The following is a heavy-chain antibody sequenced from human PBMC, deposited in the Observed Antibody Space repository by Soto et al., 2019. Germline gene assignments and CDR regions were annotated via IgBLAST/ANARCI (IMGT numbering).Heavy chain of an antibody. CDR3: AREGNDLDFDP. CDR1: GYTFTSYT. CDR2: IISNNGNT. Sequence: ASVKVSCKASGYTFTSYTISWVRQAPGQGLEWMGRIISNNGNTNYAQKLQGRVTMTTDTSTSTAYMELRSLRSDDTAVYYCAREGNDLDFDPWGQGTLVTVSS. D-gene: IGHD1-1*01. J-gene: IGHJ5*02. V-gene: IGHV1-18*01.